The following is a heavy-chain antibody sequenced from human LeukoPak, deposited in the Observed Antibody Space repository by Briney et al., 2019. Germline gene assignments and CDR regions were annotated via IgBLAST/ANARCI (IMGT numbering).Heavy chain of an antibody. CDR3: AILSSDWYYFDY. D-gene: IGHD6-19*01. CDR2: IYPGDSDT. CDR1: GYSFINYW. V-gene: IGHV5-51*01. J-gene: IGHJ4*02. Sequence: GESLKISCKGSGYSFINYWIAWVRQMPGKGLEWMAIIYPGDSDTKYSPSFQGQVTISADKSITTAYLQWSSLKASDTAMYYCAILSSDWYYFDYWGQGTLVTVSS.